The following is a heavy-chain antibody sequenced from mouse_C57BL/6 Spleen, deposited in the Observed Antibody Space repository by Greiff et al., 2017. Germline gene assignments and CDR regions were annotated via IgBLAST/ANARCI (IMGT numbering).Heavy chain of an antibody. CDR3: ARRAGRYAMDY. CDR2: IDPSDSYT. D-gene: IGHD3-3*01. CDR1: GYTFTSYW. J-gene: IGHJ4*01. Sequence: VQLQQSGAELVMPGASVKLSCKASGYTFTSYWMHWVKQRPGQGLEWIGEIDPSDSYTNYNQKFKGKSTLTVDKSSSTAYMQLSSLTSEDSAVYYCARRAGRYAMDYWGQGTSVTVSS. V-gene: IGHV1-69*01.